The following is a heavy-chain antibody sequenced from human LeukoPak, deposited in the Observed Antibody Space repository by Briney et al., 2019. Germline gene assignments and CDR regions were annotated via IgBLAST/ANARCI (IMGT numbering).Heavy chain of an antibody. CDR1: GYTFTGYY. V-gene: IGHV1-2*06. Sequence: GASVKVSCKASGYTFTGYYMHWVRQAPGQGLEWMGRINPNSGATNYAQKLQGRVTITGDTSISAAYMELSSLRSDDTAVYYCTRESGSYHGNDYWGQGTLVTVSS. J-gene: IGHJ4*02. CDR2: INPNSGAT. CDR3: TRESGSYHGNDY. D-gene: IGHD1-26*01.